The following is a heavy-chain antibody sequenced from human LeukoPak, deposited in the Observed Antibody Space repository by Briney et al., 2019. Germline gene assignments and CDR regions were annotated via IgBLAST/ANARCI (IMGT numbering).Heavy chain of an antibody. CDR1: GLTFTSHA. V-gene: IGHV3-23*01. Sequence: GGSLRLSCAASGLTFTSHAMTWVRQTPGKGLEWVAGIGDSGTNTYYADSVKGRFTISRDNSKNTLYLQMNSLRAEDTAVYYCVSSTTVSAFDIWGQGTMVTVSS. D-gene: IGHD4-17*01. CDR3: VSSTTVSAFDI. CDR2: IGDSGTNT. J-gene: IGHJ3*02.